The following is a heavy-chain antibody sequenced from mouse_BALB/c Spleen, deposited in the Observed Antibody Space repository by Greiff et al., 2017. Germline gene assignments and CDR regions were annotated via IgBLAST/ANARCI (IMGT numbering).Heavy chain of an antibody. Sequence: VKLVESGGGLVQPGGSRKLSCAASGFTFSSFGMHWVRQAPEKGLEWVAYISSGSSTIYYADTVKGRFTISRDNPKNTLFLQMTSLRSEDTAMYYCARDYYGSSYWYFDVWGAGTTVTVSS. CDR1: GFTFSSFG. V-gene: IGHV5-17*02. CDR2: ISSGSSTI. J-gene: IGHJ1*01. D-gene: IGHD1-1*01. CDR3: ARDYYGSSYWYFDV.